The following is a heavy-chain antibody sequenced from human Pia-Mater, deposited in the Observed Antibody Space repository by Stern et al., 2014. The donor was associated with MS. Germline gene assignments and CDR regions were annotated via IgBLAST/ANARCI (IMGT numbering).Heavy chain of an antibody. Sequence: LQLQESGGDLVQPGGSLRLSCAASGFTFNKYAMNWVRQAPGKGLEWVSTISGSGGSIYYADSVKGRFTISRDNSENTLYLQMHSLRAEDTAIYYCAKQYFDSSGYSYYYGMDVWGQGTTVTVSS. D-gene: IGHD3-22*01. CDR2: ISGSGGSI. J-gene: IGHJ6*02. CDR3: AKQYFDSSGYSYYYGMDV. V-gene: IGHV3-23*01. CDR1: GFTFNKYA.